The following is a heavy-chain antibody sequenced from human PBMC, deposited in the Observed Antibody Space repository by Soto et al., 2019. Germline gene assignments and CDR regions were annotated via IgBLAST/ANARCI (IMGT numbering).Heavy chain of an antibody. V-gene: IGHV3-23*01. D-gene: IGHD4-4*01. CDR2: ISGSGGST. J-gene: IGHJ4*02. Sequence: GGSLRLSCAASGFTFSSYAMSWVRQAPGKGLEWVSAISGSGGSTYYADSVKGRFTISRDNSKNTLYLQMNSLRAKDTAAYYCAKDSRGTTVSVFDYWGQGALVTVSS. CDR1: GFTFSSYA. CDR3: AKDSRGTTVSVFDY.